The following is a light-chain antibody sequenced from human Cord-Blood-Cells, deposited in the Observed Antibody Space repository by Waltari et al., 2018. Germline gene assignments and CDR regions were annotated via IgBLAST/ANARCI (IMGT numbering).Light chain of an antibody. Sequence: QSALTQPRSVSGSPGQSVTISCPGTSSDVGGYNYVSWAQQHPGKAPKLLIYAVSKRPSGVPDRVSGSKSGNTASLTSSGLQAEDEADYYCCSYAGSYTFVFGTGTKVTVL. CDR1: SSDVGGYNY. CDR2: AVS. CDR3: CSYAGSYTFV. V-gene: IGLV2-11*02. J-gene: IGLJ1*01.